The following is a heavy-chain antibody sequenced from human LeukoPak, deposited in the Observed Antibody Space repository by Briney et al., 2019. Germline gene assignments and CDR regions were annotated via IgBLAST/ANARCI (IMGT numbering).Heavy chain of an antibody. V-gene: IGHV3-74*01. Sequence: GGSLRLSCAASGFTFSSNWMHWVRHAPGKGLVWVSRINEDGSTTNYADSVKGRSTIFRDNAKNTLYLQMNSLRAEDTAVYYCVRDLGGRSGHWGQGTLVTVSS. D-gene: IGHD1-26*01. J-gene: IGHJ4*02. CDR1: GFTFSSNW. CDR3: VRDLGGRSGH. CDR2: INEDGSTT.